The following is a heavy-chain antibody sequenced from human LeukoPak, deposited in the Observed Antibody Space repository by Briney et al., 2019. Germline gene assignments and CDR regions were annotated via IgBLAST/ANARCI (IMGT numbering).Heavy chain of an antibody. D-gene: IGHD3-3*01. Sequence: SQTLSLTCTVPGGSISSGAYYWSWIRQHPGKGLEWIGYLYYSGNTYYNPSLRSRVTISVDTSKNQFSLKLSSVTAADTAVYYCAREAPEWAGYYFDHWGQGTLVTVSS. CDR1: GGSISSGAYY. CDR3: AREAPEWAGYYFDH. V-gene: IGHV4-31*03. J-gene: IGHJ4*02. CDR2: LYYSGNT.